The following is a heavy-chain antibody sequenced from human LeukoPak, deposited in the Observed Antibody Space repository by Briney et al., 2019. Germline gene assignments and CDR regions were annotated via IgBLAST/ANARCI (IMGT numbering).Heavy chain of an antibody. CDR3: ARDNSVRYEAWWFNP. CDR1: GFTFSSYS. V-gene: IGHV3-21*04. D-gene: IGHD3-9*01. J-gene: IGHJ5*02. CDR2: ISSSSSYI. Sequence: PGGSLRLSCAASGFTFSSYSMNWVRQAPGKGLEWVSSISSSSSYIYYADSVKGRFTISIDNAKNSLYLQMNSLRAEHTAVYYCARDNSVRYEAWWFNPWGQGTLVNVSS.